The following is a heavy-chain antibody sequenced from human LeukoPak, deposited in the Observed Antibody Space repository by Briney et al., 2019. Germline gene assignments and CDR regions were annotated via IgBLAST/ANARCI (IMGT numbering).Heavy chain of an antibody. D-gene: IGHD3-16*01. CDR2: ISPSGANS. CDR1: GFTFNNAW. Sequence: AGGSVRLSCAASGFTFNNAWMSWVRHAPGKGLEWVTSISPSGANSYYTDSGKGRFTIDTDNSTNTVSLRMISLRGTGTSVFYCAKYDAWGRYKHWGQGTLGTGSS. V-gene: IGHV3-23*01. J-gene: IGHJ1*01. CDR3: AKYDAWGRYKH.